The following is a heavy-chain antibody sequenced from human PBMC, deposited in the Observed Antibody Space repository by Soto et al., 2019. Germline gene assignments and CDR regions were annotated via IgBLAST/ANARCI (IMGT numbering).Heavy chain of an antibody. V-gene: IGHV1-18*01. D-gene: IGHD3-3*01. CDR2: ISAYNGNT. CDR3: ARVSPYYDFWSGYDYYYYYMDV. CDR1: GYTFTSYG. J-gene: IGHJ6*03. Sequence: QVQLVQSGAEVKKPGASVKVSCKASGYTFTSYGISWVRQAPGQGLEWMGWISAYNGNTNYAQKLPGRVTMTTDTSTSTAYMELRSLRSDDTAVYYCARVSPYYDFWSGYDYYYYYMDVWGKGTTVTVSS.